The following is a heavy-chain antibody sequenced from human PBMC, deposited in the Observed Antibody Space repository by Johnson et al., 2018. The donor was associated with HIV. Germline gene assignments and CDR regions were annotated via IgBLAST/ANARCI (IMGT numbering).Heavy chain of an antibody. V-gene: IGHV3-48*01. Sequence: VQLVESGGGVVQPGGSLRLSCAASGFTFSSFGMHWVRQAPGKGLEWVSYISSSGSTIYYADSVKGRFTISRDNSRNTLYMQMNSLRAEDTTVYFCAIMSAPEDADAFDFWGQGTTVTVSS. CDR1: GFTFSSFG. D-gene: IGHD1-14*01. CDR2: ISSSGSTI. J-gene: IGHJ3*01. CDR3: AIMSAPEDADAFDF.